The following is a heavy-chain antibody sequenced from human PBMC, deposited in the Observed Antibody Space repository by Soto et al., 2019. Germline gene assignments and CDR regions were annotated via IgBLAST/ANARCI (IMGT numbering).Heavy chain of an antibody. Sequence: SVKVSCKASGGTFSSYAISWVRQAPGQGLEWMGGIIPIFGTANYAQKFQGRVTITADKSTSTAYMELSSPRSEDTAVYYCARWGGRGEADRHHYYYGMDVWGQGTTATVSS. CDR2: IIPIFGTA. CDR1: GGTFSSYA. D-gene: IGHD6-6*01. CDR3: ARWGGRGEADRHHYYYGMDV. J-gene: IGHJ6*02. V-gene: IGHV1-69*06.